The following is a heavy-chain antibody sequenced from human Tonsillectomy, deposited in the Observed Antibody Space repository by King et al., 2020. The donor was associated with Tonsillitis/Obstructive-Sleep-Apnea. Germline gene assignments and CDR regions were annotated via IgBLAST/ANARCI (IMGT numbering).Heavy chain of an antibody. CDR1: GYNFSNHW. D-gene: IGHD3-9*01. V-gene: IGHV5-51*01. CDR2: IYPGDSDT. Sequence: VQLVESGAEVKKPGESLKISCNGFGYNFSNHWIGWVRQMPGRGLEWMGIIYPGDSDTRYRPSFQGQVTISADKSISTAYLQWNSLKAPDSGIYFCARSVTSALTNWFDPWGQGTRSPSPQ. CDR3: ARSVTSALTNWFDP. J-gene: IGHJ5*02.